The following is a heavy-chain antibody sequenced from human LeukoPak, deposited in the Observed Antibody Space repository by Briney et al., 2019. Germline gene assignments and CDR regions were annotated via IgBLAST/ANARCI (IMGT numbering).Heavy chain of an antibody. D-gene: IGHD6-19*01. Sequence: PLETLSLTCAVSGYSISSGYYWGWIRQPPGKGLEWIGTIYHSGSTYYNPSLKSRVTISVNTSKNQFSLKLNSVTAADTAVYYCARVGGVAGTSYYFDYWGQGTLVTVSS. J-gene: IGHJ4*02. CDR2: IYHSGST. CDR1: GYSISSGYY. CDR3: ARVGGVAGTSYYFDY. V-gene: IGHV4-38-2*01.